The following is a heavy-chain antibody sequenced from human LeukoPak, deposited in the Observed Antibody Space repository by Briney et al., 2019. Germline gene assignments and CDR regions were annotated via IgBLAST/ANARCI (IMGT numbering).Heavy chain of an antibody. J-gene: IGHJ4*02. CDR2: ISRSSSTI. CDR1: GFTFSSYS. D-gene: IGHD3-22*01. Sequence: PGGSLRLSCAASGFTFSSYSMNWVRQAPGKGLEWVSYISRSSSTIYYADSVKGRFTISRDNAKNSLYLQMNSLRAEDTAVYYCARDQGPDSSGYYWDFDYWGQGTLVIVSS. V-gene: IGHV3-48*01. CDR3: ARDQGPDSSGYYWDFDY.